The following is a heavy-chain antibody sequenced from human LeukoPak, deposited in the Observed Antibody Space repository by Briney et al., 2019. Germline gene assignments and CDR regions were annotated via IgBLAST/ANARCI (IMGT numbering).Heavy chain of an antibody. CDR2: VYYSGST. CDR3: ARGGSWNVFDP. V-gene: IGHV4-59*12. Sequence: SETLSLTCTVSGGSISSYHWSWIRQPPGKGVEWIGYVYYSGSTNYNPSLKSRVTTSVDTSKNQFSLKLNSVTAADTAVYYCARGGSWNVFDPWGQGTLVTVSS. J-gene: IGHJ5*02. CDR1: GGSISSYH. D-gene: IGHD1-1*01.